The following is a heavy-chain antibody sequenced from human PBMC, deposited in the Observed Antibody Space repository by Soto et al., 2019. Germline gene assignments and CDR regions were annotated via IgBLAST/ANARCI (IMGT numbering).Heavy chain of an antibody. V-gene: IGHV3-7*05. CDR1: GFTFSSYW. J-gene: IGHJ5*02. CDR3: AREEYYYDSSGQHNWFDP. CDR2: IKQDGSEK. D-gene: IGHD3-22*01. Sequence: GGSLRLSCAASGFTFSSYWMSWVRQAPGKGLEWVANIKQDGSEKYYVDSVKGRFTISRDNAKNSLYLQMNSLRAEDTAVYYCAREEYYYDSSGQHNWFDPWGQGTLVTVSS.